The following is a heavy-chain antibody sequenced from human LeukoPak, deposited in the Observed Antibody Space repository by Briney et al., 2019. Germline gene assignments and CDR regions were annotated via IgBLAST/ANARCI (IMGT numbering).Heavy chain of an antibody. CDR2: IIPIFGTA. CDR3: ARGSNVLMVYAFDY. V-gene: IGHV1-69*05. Sequence: SVKVSCKASGGTLSSYAISWVRQAPGQGLEWMGRIIPIFGTANYAQKFQGRVTITTDESTSTAYMELSSLRSEDTAVYYCARGSNVLMVYAFDYWGQGTLVTVSS. CDR1: GGTLSSYA. J-gene: IGHJ4*02. D-gene: IGHD2-8*01.